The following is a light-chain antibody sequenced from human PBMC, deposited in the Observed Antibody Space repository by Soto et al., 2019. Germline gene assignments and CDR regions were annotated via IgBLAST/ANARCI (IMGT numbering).Light chain of an antibody. Sequence: QSALTQPASVSGSPGQSITLSCTGTSSDIGGNDYVSWYHRHPAKAPKLIIYDVNNRPSGVSNRFSGSKSGNTASLTISGLQAEDEADYYCTSYASGSSHVVFGGGTKVTVL. CDR2: DVN. J-gene: IGLJ2*01. CDR3: TSYASGSSHVV. V-gene: IGLV2-14*01. CDR1: SSDIGGNDY.